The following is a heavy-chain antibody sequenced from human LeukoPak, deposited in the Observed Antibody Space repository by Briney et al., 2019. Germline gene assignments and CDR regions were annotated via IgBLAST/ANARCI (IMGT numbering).Heavy chain of an antibody. D-gene: IGHD5-24*01. Sequence: GGSLRLSCAASGSTFSDYRMHWVRQAPGKGLVWVSFINSDGSSTRYADSVKGRFTISRDNAKNTLYLQMNSLRAEDTAVYYCARDRDGYSYWGQGTLVTVSS. CDR1: GSTFSDYR. J-gene: IGHJ4*02. CDR3: ARDRDGYSY. V-gene: IGHV3-74*01. CDR2: INSDGSST.